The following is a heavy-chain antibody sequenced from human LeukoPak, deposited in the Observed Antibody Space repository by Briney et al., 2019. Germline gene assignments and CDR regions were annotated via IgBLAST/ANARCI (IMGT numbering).Heavy chain of an antibody. CDR1: GGSISSSSYY. CDR2: IYYSGST. D-gene: IGHD3-10*01. V-gene: IGHV4-39*01. J-gene: IGHJ4*02. CDR3: ARLGHPNHVLLRGYFDY. Sequence: PSETLSLTCTVSGGSISSSSYYWGWIRQPPGKGLEWIGSIYYSGSTYYNPSLKSRVTISVDTSKNQFSLKLSSVTAADTAVYYCARLGHPNHVLLRGYFDYWGQGTLVTVSS.